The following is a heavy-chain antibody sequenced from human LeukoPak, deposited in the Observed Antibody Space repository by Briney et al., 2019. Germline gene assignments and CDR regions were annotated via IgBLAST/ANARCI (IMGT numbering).Heavy chain of an antibody. J-gene: IGHJ4*02. CDR1: GGSISPSY. CDR2: IYYTGST. Sequence: PSETLSLTGTVSGGSISPSYWSWIRQPPGKGLEWIGYIYYTGSTNYNPSLKSRVTISVDTSKNQFSLTLSSVTAADTAVYYCARGHYGSGTGTYSHWGQGTLVTVSS. CDR3: ARGHYGSGTGTYSH. V-gene: IGHV4-59*01. D-gene: IGHD3-10*01.